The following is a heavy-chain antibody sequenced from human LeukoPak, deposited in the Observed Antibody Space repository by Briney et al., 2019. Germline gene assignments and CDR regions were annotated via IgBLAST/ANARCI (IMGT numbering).Heavy chain of an antibody. J-gene: IGHJ4*02. D-gene: IGHD1-14*01. CDR1: PDSTTSNF. Sequence: SETLSLTCTVSPDSTTSNFWSWVRQPPGKGLEWIGESHRSASTNYNPSLQSRVTISIDRSKNQIALELSSVTAADTAVYYCAREIVGGFNPGAYWGQGTLVSVSS. CDR2: SHRSAST. CDR3: AREIVGGFNPGAY. V-gene: IGHV4-4*02.